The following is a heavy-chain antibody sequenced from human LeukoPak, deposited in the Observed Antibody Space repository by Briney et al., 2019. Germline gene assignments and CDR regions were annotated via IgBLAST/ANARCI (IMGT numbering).Heavy chain of an antibody. D-gene: IGHD1-1*01. Sequence: ASVKVSCKVSGYTLTELSMHWVRQAPGNGLEWMGGFDPEDGETIYAQKFQGRVTMTEDTSTDTAYMELSSLRSEDTAVYYCATADNWNPTGGYGMDVWGRGTTVTVSS. V-gene: IGHV1-24*01. CDR1: GYTLTELS. CDR2: FDPEDGET. J-gene: IGHJ6*04. CDR3: ATADNWNPTGGYGMDV.